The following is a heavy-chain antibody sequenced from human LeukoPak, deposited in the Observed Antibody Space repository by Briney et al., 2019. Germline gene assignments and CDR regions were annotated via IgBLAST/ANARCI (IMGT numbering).Heavy chain of an antibody. CDR1: GGSFSGYY. V-gene: IGHV4-34*01. CDR2: INHSGST. D-gene: IGHD1-26*01. J-gene: IGHJ5*02. CDR3: ARRYRNWFDP. Sequence: PSETLSLTCAVYGGSFSGYYWSWIRQPPGKGLEWIGEINHSGSTNYNPSLRSRVTISVDTSKIQFSLKLSSVTAADTAVYYCARRYRNWFDPWGQGTLVTISS.